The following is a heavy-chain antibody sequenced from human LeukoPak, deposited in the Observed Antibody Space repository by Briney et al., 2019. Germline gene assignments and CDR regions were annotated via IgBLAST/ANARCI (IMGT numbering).Heavy chain of an antibody. CDR3: AREYCSGGSCSDDAFDI. J-gene: IGHJ3*02. CDR1: GFTFSSYS. D-gene: IGHD2-15*01. V-gene: IGHV3-21*01. Sequence: KTGGSLRLSCAASGFTFSSYSMYWVRQAPGKGPEWVSSISSSSSYIYYADSVKGRFTISRDNAKNSLYLQMNSLRAEDTAVYYCAREYCSGGSCSDDAFDIWGQGTMVTVSS. CDR2: ISSSSSYI.